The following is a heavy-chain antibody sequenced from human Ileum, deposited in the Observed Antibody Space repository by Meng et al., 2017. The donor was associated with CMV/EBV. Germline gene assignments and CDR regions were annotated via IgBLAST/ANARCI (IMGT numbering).Heavy chain of an antibody. CDR1: GFTFSSYW. J-gene: IGHJ5*02. CDR3: AKGLAAARFDA. V-gene: IGHV3-23*01. Sequence: GESLKISCAVSGFTFSSYWMSWVRQAPGKGLEWVSGISGGGGTTYFADSVKGRFTISKDNSKNTLHLQMNSLRVEDTAVYYCAKGLAAARFDAWGQGTLVTVSS. CDR2: ISGGGGTT. D-gene: IGHD6-13*01.